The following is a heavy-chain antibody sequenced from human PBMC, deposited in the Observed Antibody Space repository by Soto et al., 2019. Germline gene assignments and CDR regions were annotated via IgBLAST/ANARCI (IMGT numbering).Heavy chain of an antibody. J-gene: IGHJ5*02. D-gene: IGHD3-22*01. CDR2: INAGNGNT. Sequence: GASVKVSCKASGYTFTSYAMHWVRQAPGQRLEWMGWINAGNGNTKYSQKFQGRVTITSDTSASTAYMELSSLRSEDTAVYYCARDFFDSSDYTTNWFDPWGQGTLVTVSS. V-gene: IGHV1-3*01. CDR3: ARDFFDSSDYTTNWFDP. CDR1: GYTFTSYA.